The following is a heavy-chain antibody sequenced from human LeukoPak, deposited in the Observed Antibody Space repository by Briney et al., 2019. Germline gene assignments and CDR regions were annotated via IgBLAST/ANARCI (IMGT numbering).Heavy chain of an antibody. CDR1: GGSISSYY. V-gene: IGHV4-59*01. J-gene: IGHJ4*02. D-gene: IGHD1-26*01. Sequence: NTSETLSLTCTVSGGSISSYYWSWIRQPPGKGLEWIGYIYYSGSTNYDPSLKSRVTISVDTSKNQFSLKLSSVTAADTAVYYCARVSVGATYYFDYWGQGTLVTVSS. CDR2: IYYSGST. CDR3: ARVSVGATYYFDY.